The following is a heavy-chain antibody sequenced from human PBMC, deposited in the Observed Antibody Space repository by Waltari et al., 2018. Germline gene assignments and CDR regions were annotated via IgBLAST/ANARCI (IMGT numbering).Heavy chain of an antibody. CDR3: ARPGDSSGYHDAFDI. CDR1: GGSISSSSYY. D-gene: IGHD3-22*01. Sequence: QLQLQESGPGLVKPSETLSLTCTVSGGSISSSSYYWGWIRQPPGKGLEWIGSIYYSGSTYYNPSLKSRVTISVDTSKNQFSLKLSSVTAADTAVYYCARPGDSSGYHDAFDIWGQGTMVTVSS. J-gene: IGHJ3*02. V-gene: IGHV4-39*01. CDR2: IYYSGST.